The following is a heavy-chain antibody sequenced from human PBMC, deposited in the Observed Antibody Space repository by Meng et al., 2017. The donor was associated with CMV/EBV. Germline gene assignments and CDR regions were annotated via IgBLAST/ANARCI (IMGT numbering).Heavy chain of an antibody. D-gene: IGHD6-13*01. CDR2: IIPIFGTA. V-gene: IGHV1-69*05. Sequence: KASGGTCSSYAISWVRQAPGQGLEWMGGIIPIFGTANYAQKFQGRVTITTDESTSTAYMELSSLRSEDTAVYYCATPSAGYSSSWYDYWGQGTLVTVS. CDR1: GGTCSSYA. CDR3: ATPSAGYSSSWYDY. J-gene: IGHJ4*02.